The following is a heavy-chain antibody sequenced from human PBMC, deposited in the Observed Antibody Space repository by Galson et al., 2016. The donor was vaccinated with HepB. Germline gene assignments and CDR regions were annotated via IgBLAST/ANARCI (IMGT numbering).Heavy chain of an antibody. J-gene: IGHJ4*02. CDR2: IYYSGST. D-gene: IGHD3-22*01. CDR3: VSDSSGLFDS. Sequence: SETLSLTCTVSGGSLSTIYYWGWIRQPPGKGLEWIGSIYYSGSTYYNPSLKSRVTLSVDTSKNHFSLKLSSVTAADTAVYYCVSDSSGLFDSWGQGTLVTVSS. CDR1: GGSLSTIYY. V-gene: IGHV4-39*01.